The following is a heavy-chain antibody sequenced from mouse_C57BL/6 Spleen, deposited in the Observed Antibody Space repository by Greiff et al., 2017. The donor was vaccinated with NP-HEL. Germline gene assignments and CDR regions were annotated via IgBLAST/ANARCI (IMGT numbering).Heavy chain of an antibody. Sequence: EVQLVESGGGLVKPGGSLKLSCAASGFTFSSYAMSWVRQTPEKRLEWVATISDGGSYTYYPDNVKGRFTISRDNAKNNLYLQMSHLKSEDTAMYYCARDDGYKRSYYFDYWGQGTTLTVSS. CDR2: ISDGGSYT. D-gene: IGHD2-3*01. CDR1: GFTFSSYA. CDR3: ARDDGYKRSYYFDY. J-gene: IGHJ2*01. V-gene: IGHV5-4*01.